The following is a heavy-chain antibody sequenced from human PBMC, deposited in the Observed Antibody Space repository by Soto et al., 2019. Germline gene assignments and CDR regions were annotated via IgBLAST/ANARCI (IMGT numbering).Heavy chain of an antibody. Sequence: SGPTLVNPTQTLTLTCTFSGFSLTTSGVGVGWIRQPPGKALEWLTLIYWDDEKRYSPSLKTRLTITKDTSKKQVVLTMTNMDPVDTATYYCVQSRCGGDCLTFYSSHAYYGLDVWGQGTTVTVSS. V-gene: IGHV2-5*02. CDR1: GFSLTTSGVG. CDR3: VQSRCGGDCLTFYSSHAYYGLDV. D-gene: IGHD2-21*02. CDR2: IYWDDEK. J-gene: IGHJ6*02.